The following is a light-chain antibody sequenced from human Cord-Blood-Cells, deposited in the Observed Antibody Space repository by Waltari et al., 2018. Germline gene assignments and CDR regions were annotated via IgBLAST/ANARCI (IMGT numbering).Light chain of an antibody. Sequence: IQMTQSPSSLSASVGDRVTITCRASQSISSYLNWYQQKPGKAPKLLIYAASSLQSGVPSRFSGSGSGTDFTLTISSLQPEDFATYYCLQDYNYPWTFGQGTKVEIK. J-gene: IGKJ1*01. CDR3: LQDYNYPWT. CDR1: QSISSY. V-gene: IGKV1-6*01. CDR2: AAS.